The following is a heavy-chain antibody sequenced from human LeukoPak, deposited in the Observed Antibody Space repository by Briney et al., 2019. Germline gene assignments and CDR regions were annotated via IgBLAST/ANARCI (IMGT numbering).Heavy chain of an antibody. CDR2: INPNSGGT. Sequence: ASVKVSCKASGYTFTGYYMHWVRQAPGQGLEWMGWINPNSGGTNYAQKFQGRVTMTRDTSISTAYMELSRLRSDDTAVYYCARGPYPVIVVSLAKYYLDYGGERTRDTVS. D-gene: IGHD3-22*01. J-gene: IGHJ4*02. CDR1: GYTFTGYY. V-gene: IGHV1-2*02. CDR3: ARGPYPVIVVSLAKYYLDY.